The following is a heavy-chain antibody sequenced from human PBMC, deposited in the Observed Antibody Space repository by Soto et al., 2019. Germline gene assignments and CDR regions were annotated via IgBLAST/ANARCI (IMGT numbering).Heavy chain of an antibody. CDR3: ARGRDIVVVPAAIPVPLGMDV. D-gene: IGHD2-2*02. V-gene: IGHV4-30-4*01. CDR2: IYYSGST. Sequence: SETLSLTCTVSGGSISSGDYYWSWIRQPPGKGLEWIGYIYYSGSTYYNPSLKSRVTISVDTSKNQFSLKLSSVTAADTAVYYCARGRDIVVVPAAIPVPLGMDVWGQGTTVTVS. J-gene: IGHJ6*02. CDR1: GGSISSGDYY.